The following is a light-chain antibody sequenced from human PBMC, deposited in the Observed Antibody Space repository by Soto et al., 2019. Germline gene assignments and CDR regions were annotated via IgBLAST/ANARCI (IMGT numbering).Light chain of an antibody. J-gene: IGKJ1*01. Sequence: EIVLTQSPGTLSLSPGERATLSCRAIQSVSSSRLAWYRQKPGQAPRLLIYGASSRATGIPDRFSGSGSGTDFTLTISRLEPEDFAVYYCQQYYSYPPWTFGQGTKVDI. V-gene: IGKV3-20*01. CDR3: QQYYSYPPWT. CDR2: GAS. CDR1: QSVSSSR.